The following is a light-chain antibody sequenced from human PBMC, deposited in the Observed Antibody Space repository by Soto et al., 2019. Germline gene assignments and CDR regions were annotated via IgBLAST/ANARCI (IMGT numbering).Light chain of an antibody. Sequence: QSVLTQPRSVSGSPGQSVTISCTGTSSDVGGYKYVSWYQQHPGKAPKLMIYDVSKWPSGVPDRFSGSKSGNAASLTISGLQAEDEADYYCCSFAGSDTLVIFGGGTKLTVL. J-gene: IGLJ2*01. CDR2: DVS. CDR1: SSDVGGYKY. V-gene: IGLV2-11*01. CDR3: CSFAGSDTLVI.